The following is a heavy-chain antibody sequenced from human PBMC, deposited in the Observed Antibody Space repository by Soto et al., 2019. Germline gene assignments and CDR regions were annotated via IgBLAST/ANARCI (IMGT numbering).Heavy chain of an antibody. D-gene: IGHD6-19*01. CDR1: GGSMSSNY. CDR2: IYTNGTT. Sequence: SETLSLTCTVSGGSMSSNYWSWIRQSAGKGLEWIGRIYTNGTTNYNPSIKSRVTMSVDTSKNRFSLKLTSVTAADTAVYYCGRDQRLDSYSSPLYLYFDSWGQGSLVTVSS. J-gene: IGHJ4*02. V-gene: IGHV4-4*07. CDR3: GRDQRLDSYSSPLYLYFDS.